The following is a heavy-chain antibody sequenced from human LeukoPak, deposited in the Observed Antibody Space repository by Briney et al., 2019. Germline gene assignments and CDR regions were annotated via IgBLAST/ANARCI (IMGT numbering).Heavy chain of an antibody. J-gene: IGHJ4*02. CDR2: INPNSGGT. V-gene: IGHV1-2*02. CDR3: ASTTNYDFWSGGSDY. D-gene: IGHD3-3*01. CDR1: GYTFTGYY. Sequence: ASVKVSCTASGYTFTGYYMHWVRQAPGQGLEWMGWINPNSGGTNYAQKFQGRVTMTRDTSISTAYMELSRLRSDDTAVYYCASTTNYDFWSGGSDYWGQGTLVTVSS.